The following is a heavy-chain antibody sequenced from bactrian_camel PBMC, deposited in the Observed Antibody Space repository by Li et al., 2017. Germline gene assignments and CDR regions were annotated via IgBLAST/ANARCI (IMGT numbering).Heavy chain of an antibody. Sequence: HVQLVESGGGSVQAGGSLRLSCVVSAYTYSSYCLGWFRQAPGKEREGVASIDRHGITTYAEAVEGRFTISRDNAKNTLFLQMDDLKLEDTALYYCASVSTSATRCLLQPSSWYEDWGRGTQVTVS. J-gene: IGHJ4*01. D-gene: IGHD4*01. CDR3: ASVSTSATRCLLQPSSWYED. CDR1: AYTYSSYC. CDR2: IDRHGIT. V-gene: IGHV3S26*01.